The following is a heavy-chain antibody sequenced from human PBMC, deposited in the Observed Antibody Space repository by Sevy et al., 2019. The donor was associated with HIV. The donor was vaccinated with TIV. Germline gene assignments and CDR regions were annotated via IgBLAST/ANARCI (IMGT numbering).Heavy chain of an antibody. J-gene: IGHJ6*04. Sequence: GGSLRLSCAASGFTFSSYWMNWVRQAPGKGLEWVANIKEDGSDKYNVESVKGRLTITRDNAQNSLYLEMNSLRAEDTAVYYCARWDVWGKGTTVTVSS. CDR2: IKEDGSDK. CDR1: GFTFSSYW. CDR3: ARWDV. V-gene: IGHV3-7*01.